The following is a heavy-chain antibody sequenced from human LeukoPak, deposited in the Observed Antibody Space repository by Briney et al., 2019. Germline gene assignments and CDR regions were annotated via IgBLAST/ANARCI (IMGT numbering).Heavy chain of an antibody. J-gene: IGHJ4*02. V-gene: IGHV3-23*01. D-gene: IGHD1-20*01. CDR2: FSGSGGST. CDR1: GFTFSRFA. CDR3: AKAGMTRFDY. Sequence: GGSLRLSCAASGFTFSRFAMSWVRQAPGKGLEWVSGFSGSGGSTYYADSVKGRFTISRDNSKNTLYLRMNSLRVEDTAVYYCAKAGMTRFDYWGQGIMVTVSS.